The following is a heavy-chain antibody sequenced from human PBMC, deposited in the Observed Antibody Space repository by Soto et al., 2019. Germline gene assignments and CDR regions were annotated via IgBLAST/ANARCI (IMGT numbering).Heavy chain of an antibody. CDR3: AKVVDYDSTGYYSHLDH. CDR2: IGASGSST. Sequence: PGGSLRLSCAASGFTFSSYALTWVRQAPGKGLEWVSVIGASGSSTFHADSVKGRFTISRDNSKNTLFLQMNSLRAEDTAVYYCAKVVDYDSTGYYSHLDHWGQGTLVTVS. CDR1: GFTFSSYA. V-gene: IGHV3-23*01. D-gene: IGHD3-22*01. J-gene: IGHJ4*02.